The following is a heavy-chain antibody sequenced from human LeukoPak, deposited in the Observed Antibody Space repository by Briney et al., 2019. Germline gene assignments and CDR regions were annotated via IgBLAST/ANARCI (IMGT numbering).Heavy chain of an antibody. CDR2: ISGSSFTI. Sequence: GGSLRLSCAASGFTFSNYSMNWVRQAPGKGLEWVSYISGSSFTIYNADSVKGRSTISRDNSKNTLYLQMNSLRAEDTAVYYCARMIAVAGTPDAFDIWGQGTMVTVSS. CDR3: ARMIAVAGTPDAFDI. D-gene: IGHD6-19*01. V-gene: IGHV3-48*01. J-gene: IGHJ3*02. CDR1: GFTFSNYS.